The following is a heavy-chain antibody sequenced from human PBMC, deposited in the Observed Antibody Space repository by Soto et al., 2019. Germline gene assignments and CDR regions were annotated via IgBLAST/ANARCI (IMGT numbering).Heavy chain of an antibody. Sequence: QVQLVQSGAEVKKPGASVKVSCKASGYTFTSYGITWVRQAPGQGLEWMGWISAYNGHTNYAQKFQGRVTMTSDTAMSTTYTDLRSLRSDDTDVYYCARQDHQPADFDYWGQGTLVTLSS. J-gene: IGHJ4*02. CDR1: GYTFTSYG. D-gene: IGHD6-19*01. CDR2: ISAYNGHT. CDR3: ARQDHQPADFDY. V-gene: IGHV1-18*01.